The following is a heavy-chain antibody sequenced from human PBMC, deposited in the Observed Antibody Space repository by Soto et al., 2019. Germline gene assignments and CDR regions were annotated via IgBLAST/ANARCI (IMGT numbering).Heavy chain of an antibody. D-gene: IGHD2-2*01. CDR1: GFTFSSYG. CDR2: IWYDGSNK. V-gene: IGHV3-33*01. J-gene: IGHJ6*02. Sequence: QVQLVESGGGVVQPGRSLRLSCAASGFTFSSYGMHWVRQAPGKGLEWVAGIWYDGSNKYYADSVKGRFTISRDNSKNTLYLQMNSLRAEDTAVYYCARSYCISTSCPTSYGMDVWGQGTTVTVSS. CDR3: ARSYCISTSCPTSYGMDV.